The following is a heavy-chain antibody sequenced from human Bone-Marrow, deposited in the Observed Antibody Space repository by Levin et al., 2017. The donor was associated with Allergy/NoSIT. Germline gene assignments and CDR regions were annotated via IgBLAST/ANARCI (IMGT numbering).Heavy chain of an antibody. V-gene: IGHV4-59*08. J-gene: IGHJ4*02. Sequence: GSLRLSCTVSGGSISSYYWSWIRQPPGKGLEWIGYIYYSGSTNYNPSLKSRVTISVDTSKNQFSLKLSSVTAADTAVYYCARHTPDDYGSGSHLDYWGQGTLVTVSS. CDR3: ARHTPDDYGSGSHLDY. CDR1: GGSISSYY. D-gene: IGHD3-10*01. CDR2: IYYSGST.